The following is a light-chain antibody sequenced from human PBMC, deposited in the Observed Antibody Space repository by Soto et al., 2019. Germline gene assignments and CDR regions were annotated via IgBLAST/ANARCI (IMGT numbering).Light chain of an antibody. CDR2: SNN. Sequence: QSVLTQPPSASGTPGQRITIYCSGSSSNIGSHTVNWHQQVPGTAPKLLIYSNNERPSGVPDRFSGSKSGTSASLAISGLQSGDEADYYCAAWDDSLNGVIFGGGTKVTVL. V-gene: IGLV1-44*01. J-gene: IGLJ2*01. CDR3: AAWDDSLNGVI. CDR1: SSNIGSHT.